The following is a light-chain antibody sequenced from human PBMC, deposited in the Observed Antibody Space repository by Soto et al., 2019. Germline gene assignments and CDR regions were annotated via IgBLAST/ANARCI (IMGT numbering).Light chain of an antibody. CDR2: HAS. V-gene: IGKV3-11*01. J-gene: IGKJ4*01. Sequence: EIVLTQSPATLSLSPGERATLSCRASQSVSSYLAWYQQKPGQPPRLLIYHASNRVTGIPVRFSGSGSGTDFTRTISSLEPEDFAVYYCQQRSNWPLTFGGGTKVEIK. CDR3: QQRSNWPLT. CDR1: QSVSSY.